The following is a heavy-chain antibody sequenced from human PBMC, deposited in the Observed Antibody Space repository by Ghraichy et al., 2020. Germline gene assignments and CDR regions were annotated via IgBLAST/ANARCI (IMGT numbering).Heavy chain of an antibody. CDR1: GFTFSNAW. CDR2: IKSKTDGGTT. V-gene: IGHV3-15*01. CDR3: TTDKLAGGYGDYLTHAFDI. J-gene: IGHJ3*02. Sequence: GGSLRLSCAASGFTFSNAWMSWVRQAPGKGLEWVGRIKSKTDGGTTDYAAPVKGRFTISRDDSKNTLYLQMNSLKTEDTAVYYCTTDKLAGGYGDYLTHAFDIWGQGTMVTVSS. D-gene: IGHD4-17*01.